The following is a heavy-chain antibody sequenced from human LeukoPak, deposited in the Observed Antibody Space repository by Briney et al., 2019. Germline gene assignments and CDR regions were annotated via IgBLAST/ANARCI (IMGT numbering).Heavy chain of an antibody. D-gene: IGHD4-23*01. CDR1: GGTFISYA. J-gene: IGHJ5*02. V-gene: IGHV1-69*05. Sequence: ASVKVSCKASGGTFISYAISWVRQAPGQGLEWMGGIIPIFGTANYAQKFQGRVTMTRDMSTSTDYMELSSLRSEDTAVYYCARDNSVEDTAWWFDPWGQGTLVTVSS. CDR3: ARDNSVEDTAWWFDP. CDR2: IIPIFGTA.